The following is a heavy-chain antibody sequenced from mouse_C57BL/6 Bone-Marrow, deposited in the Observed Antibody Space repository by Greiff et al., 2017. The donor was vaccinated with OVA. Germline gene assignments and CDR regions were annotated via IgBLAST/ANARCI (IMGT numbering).Heavy chain of an antibody. J-gene: IGHJ2*01. CDR2: ISYDGSN. CDR3: ARDWYYGADY. D-gene: IGHD1-1*01. V-gene: IGHV3-6*01. Sequence: EVKLQESGPGLVKPSQSLSLTCSVTGYSITSGYYWNWIRQFPGNKLEWMGYISYDGSNNYNPSLKNRISITRDTSKNQFFLKLNSVTTEDTATYYCARDWYYGADYWGRGTTLTVSS. CDR1: GYSITSGYY.